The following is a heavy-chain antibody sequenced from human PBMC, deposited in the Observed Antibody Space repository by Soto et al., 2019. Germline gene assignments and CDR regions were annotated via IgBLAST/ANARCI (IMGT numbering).Heavy chain of an antibody. D-gene: IGHD3-10*01. Sequence: PSETLSLTCAVYGGSFSGYYWSWIRQPPGKGLEGIGEINHSGSTNYNPSLKSRVTISVDTSKNQFSLKLSSVTAADTAVYYCARDRPDYYYYGSGSYYKTLDYWGQGTLVTVSS. V-gene: IGHV4-34*01. CDR1: GGSFSGYY. CDR2: INHSGST. J-gene: IGHJ4*02. CDR3: ARDRPDYYYYGSGSYYKTLDY.